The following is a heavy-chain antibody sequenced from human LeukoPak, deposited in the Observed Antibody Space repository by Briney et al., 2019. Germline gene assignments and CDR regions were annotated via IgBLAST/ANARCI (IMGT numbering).Heavy chain of an antibody. D-gene: IGHD2-15*01. CDR2: ISSSSSTI. J-gene: IGHJ4*02. V-gene: IGHV3-48*01. Sequence: SGGSLRLSCAASGFTFSSYEMNWVRQAPGKGLEWVSYISSSSSTIYYADSVKGRFTISRDNAKNSLYLQVNSLRAEDTAVYYCARGRRVLVVGATRRGFDFWGQGTLVTVSS. CDR3: ARGRRVLVVGATRRGFDF. CDR1: GFTFSSYE.